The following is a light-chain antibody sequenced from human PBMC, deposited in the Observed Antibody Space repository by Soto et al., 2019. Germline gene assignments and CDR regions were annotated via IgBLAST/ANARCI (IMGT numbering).Light chain of an antibody. V-gene: IGKV1-17*01. CDR1: QGIGNE. Sequence: DIQMPQSPSSLSASVGDRVTITCRASQGIGNELGWYQQKPGKAPKRLIYDAFSLQVGVPSRFSGSGSGTEYTLTISSLQPEDFVIYYCLQQRNYPWTFGQGTKVEIK. CDR2: DAF. J-gene: IGKJ1*01. CDR3: LQQRNYPWT.